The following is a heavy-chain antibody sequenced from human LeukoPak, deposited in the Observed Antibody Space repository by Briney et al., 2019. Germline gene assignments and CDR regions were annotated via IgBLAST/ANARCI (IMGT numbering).Heavy chain of an antibody. CDR1: GGSISSSSYY. V-gene: IGHV4-39*01. J-gene: IGHJ3*02. CDR3: ASPYSSSWSEAFDI. D-gene: IGHD6-13*01. Sequence: SETLSLTCTVSGGSISSSSYYWGWIRQPPGKGLEWIGSIYYSGSTYYNPSLKSRVTISVGTSKNQFSLKLSSVTAADTAVYYCASPYSSSWSEAFDIWGQGTMVTVSS. CDR2: IYYSGST.